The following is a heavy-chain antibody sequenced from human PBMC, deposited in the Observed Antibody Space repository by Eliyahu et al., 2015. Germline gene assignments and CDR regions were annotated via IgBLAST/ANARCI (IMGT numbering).Heavy chain of an antibody. V-gene: IGHV3-7*04. D-gene: IGHD3-22*01. CDR3: ARFYYDSSGYYPQGGLDY. J-gene: IGHJ4*02. CDR1: GFXFISXW. Sequence: EVQLVESGGGLVQPGGSLRLSCAASGFXFISXWMSWVRQAPGKGLEWVGNIKQDGSEKYYVDSVKGRFTISRDNAKNSLYLQMNSLRAEDTAVYYCARFYYDSSGYYPQGGLDYWGQGTLVTVSS. CDR2: IKQDGSEK.